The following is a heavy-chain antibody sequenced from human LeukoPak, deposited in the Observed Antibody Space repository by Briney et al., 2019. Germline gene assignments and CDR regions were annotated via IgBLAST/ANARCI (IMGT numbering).Heavy chain of an antibody. D-gene: IGHD3-16*01. V-gene: IGHV3-23*01. CDR2: IGISGDNT. CDR3: AKDDLLGPFDY. CDR1: GFTFSNYA. J-gene: IGHJ4*02. Sequence: GGSLRLSCAASGFTFSNYAMTWVRQAPGKGLEWVSSIGISGDNTYYADSVKGRFTMSRDNSKNTLYLQMNSLRAEDTAVYYCAKDDLLGPFDYWGQGTLVTVSS.